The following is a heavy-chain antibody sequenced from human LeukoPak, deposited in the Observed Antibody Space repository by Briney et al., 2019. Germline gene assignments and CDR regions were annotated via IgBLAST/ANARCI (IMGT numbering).Heavy chain of an antibody. J-gene: IGHJ6*03. V-gene: IGHV5-51*01. CDR3: ARHDLGYCSGGSRPVYYFYYMDV. Sequence: GESLKISCKGSGYSFTNYWIAWVRQMPGKGLEWMGIIYPGDSDTRYSPSFQGQVTISVDKSISTAYLQWSGLKASDTAIYYCARHDLGYCSGGSRPVYYFYYMDVWGKGTTVTVSS. CDR2: IYPGDSDT. D-gene: IGHD2-15*01. CDR1: GYSFTNYW.